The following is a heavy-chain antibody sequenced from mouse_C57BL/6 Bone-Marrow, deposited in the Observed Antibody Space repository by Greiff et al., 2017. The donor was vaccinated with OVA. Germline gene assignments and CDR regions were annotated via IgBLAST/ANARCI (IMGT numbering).Heavy chain of an antibody. CDR1: GFNIKDYY. V-gene: IGHV14-4*01. J-gene: IGHJ2*01. CDR3: TTYRY. CDR2: IDPENGDT. Sequence: EVQLVESGAELVRPGASVKLSCTASGFNIKDYYMHWVKERPEQGLEWIGWIDPENGDTAYASKFQGKATITADTSSKTVYLHLSTLTSEDTAVYYCTTYRYWGQGTTLTVSS.